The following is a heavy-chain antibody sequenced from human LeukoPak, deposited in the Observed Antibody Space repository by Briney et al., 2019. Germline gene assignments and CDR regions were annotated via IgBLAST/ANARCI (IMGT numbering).Heavy chain of an antibody. Sequence: GASVKVSCKASGGTFSSYAISWVRQAPGQGLEWMGRIIPILGIANYAQKFQGRVTITADKSTSTAYMELSSLRSEDTAVYYCARDELAYCGGDCYLHYYGMDAWGQGTTVTVSS. CDR2: IIPILGIA. D-gene: IGHD2-21*02. CDR1: GGTFSSYA. J-gene: IGHJ6*02. V-gene: IGHV1-69*04. CDR3: ARDELAYCGGDCYLHYYGMDA.